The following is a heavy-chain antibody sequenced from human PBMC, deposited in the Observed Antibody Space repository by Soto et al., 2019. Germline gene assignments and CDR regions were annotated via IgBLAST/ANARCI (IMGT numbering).Heavy chain of an antibody. V-gene: IGHV1-8*01. CDR3: AIGIWFGELVRAY. D-gene: IGHD3-10*01. CDR1: GYSFTEYD. J-gene: IGHJ4*02. CDR2: MNPHSGHT. Sequence: QVQLVQSGAEVRKPGASVKVSCKASGYSFTEYDITWVRQSSGHGLEWVGWMNPHSGHTGSAEKFQGRVTLTKNTSLKTASMELNNLTSADTDVYYCAIGIWFGELVRAYRGQGTLLIVPS.